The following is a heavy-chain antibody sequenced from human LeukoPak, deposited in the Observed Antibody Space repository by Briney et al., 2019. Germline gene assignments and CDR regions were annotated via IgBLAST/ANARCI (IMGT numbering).Heavy chain of an antibody. CDR3: ARGLYSSGWYGWDY. D-gene: IGHD6-19*01. CDR1: GFTFSSHG. V-gene: IGHV3-30*03. Sequence: GGSLRLSCAASGFTFSSHGMHWVRQAPGKGLEWVAVISYDGSNKYYADSVKGRFTISRDNAKNSLYLQMNSLRAEDTAVYYCARGLYSSGWYGWDYWGQGTLVTVSS. CDR2: ISYDGSNK. J-gene: IGHJ4*02.